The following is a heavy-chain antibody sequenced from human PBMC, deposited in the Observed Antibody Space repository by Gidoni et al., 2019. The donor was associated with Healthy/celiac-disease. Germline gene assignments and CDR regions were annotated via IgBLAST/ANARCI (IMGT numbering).Heavy chain of an antibody. V-gene: IGHV3-30*18. Sequence: QVQLVESGGGVVQPGRSLRLSCAASGFTFSSYGMHWVRQAPGKGLEGVAVISYDGSNKYYADSVKGRFTISRDNSKNTLYLQMNSLRAEDTAVYYCAKGHAYYDSSGYYIDYWGQGTLVTVSS. D-gene: IGHD3-22*01. CDR3: AKGHAYYDSSGYYIDY. J-gene: IGHJ4*02. CDR2: ISYDGSNK. CDR1: GFTFSSYG.